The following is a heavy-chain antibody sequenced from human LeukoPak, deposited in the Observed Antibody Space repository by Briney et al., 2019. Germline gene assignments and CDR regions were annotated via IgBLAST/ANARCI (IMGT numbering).Heavy chain of an antibody. J-gene: IGHJ4*02. D-gene: IGHD1-1*01. CDR1: GFIFSSCG. V-gene: IGHV3-48*01. CDR3: AGETESWNTQYYFDY. CDR2: ISSGSSTI. Sequence: GGSLRLSCAASGFIFSSCGMNWVRQAPGKGLEWVSYISSGSSTIYYADSVRGRFTISRDNAKNSLYLQMNSLRAEDTALYFCAGETESWNTQYYFDYWGQGTLLTVSS.